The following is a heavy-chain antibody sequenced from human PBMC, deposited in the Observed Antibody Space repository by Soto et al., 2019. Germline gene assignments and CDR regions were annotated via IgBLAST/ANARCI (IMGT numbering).Heavy chain of an antibody. CDR2: SYSDSRT. CDR1: GFTVSSNY. J-gene: IGHJ5*02. D-gene: IGHD3-10*01. CDR3: ARGYGAGSYFSDH. V-gene: IGHV3-53*01. Sequence: EMQLVESGGALIQPGGSLRLSCAASGFTVSSNYMSWVRQAPGKGLEWVSGSYSDSRTYFADSVKGRFSISRDSFKNMMYLQMDSLRAEDTAVYFCARGYGAGSYFSDHWGQGTLVTVSS.